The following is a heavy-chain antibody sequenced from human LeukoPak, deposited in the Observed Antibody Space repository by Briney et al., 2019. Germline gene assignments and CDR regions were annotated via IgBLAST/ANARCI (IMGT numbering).Heavy chain of an antibody. V-gene: IGHV3-53*01. J-gene: IGHJ3*02. CDR2: IYSGGRT. CDR3: ARGLGRELDGAFDI. D-gene: IGHD3-10*01. Sequence: GGSLILPCAASGFIDCSNYMSWVRRAPGKGLEWVSVIYSGGRTYYADSVKGRFTISRDNSRNTLYLQMNSLRAEDTAVYYCARGLGRELDGAFDIWGQGTIVSVSS. CDR1: GFIDCSNY.